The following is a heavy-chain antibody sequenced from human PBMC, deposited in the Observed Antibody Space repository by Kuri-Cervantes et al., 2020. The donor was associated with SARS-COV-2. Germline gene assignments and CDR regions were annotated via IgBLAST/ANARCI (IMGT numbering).Heavy chain of an antibody. CDR3: ARQRSFEGDRFDP. CDR2: IIPILGIA. D-gene: IGHD6-25*01. J-gene: IGHJ5*02. Sequence: SVKVSCKASGGTFSSYAISWVRQAPGQGLEWMGGIIPILGIANYAQKFQGRVTITADKSTSTAYMELRSLRSDDTAVYYCARQRSFEGDRFDPWGQGTLVTVSS. CDR1: GGTFSSYA. V-gene: IGHV1-69*10.